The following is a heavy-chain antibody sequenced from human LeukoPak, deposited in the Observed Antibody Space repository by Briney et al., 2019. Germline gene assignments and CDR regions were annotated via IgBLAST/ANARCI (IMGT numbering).Heavy chain of an antibody. CDR1: GFTFSSYS. J-gene: IGHJ6*02. V-gene: IGHV3-21*01. D-gene: IGHD3-10*01. Sequence: GSLRLSCAASGFTFSSYSMNWVRQAPGKGLEWVSSISSSSSYIYYADSVKGRFTISRDNAKNSLYLQMNSLRAEDTAVYYCARLGWFGELLGPSYGMDVWGQGTTVTVSS. CDR3: ARLGWFGELLGPSYGMDV. CDR2: ISSSSSYI.